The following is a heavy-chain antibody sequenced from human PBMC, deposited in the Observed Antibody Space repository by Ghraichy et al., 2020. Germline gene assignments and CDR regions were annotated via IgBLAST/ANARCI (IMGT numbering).Heavy chain of an antibody. CDR2: ISGSGGST. V-gene: IGHV3-23*01. CDR3: AKGVATRKDYYYGMDV. J-gene: IGHJ6*02. Sequence: GGSLRLSCAASGFTFSSYAMSWVRQAPGKGLEWVSAISGSGGSTYYADSVKGRFTISRDNSKNTLYLQMNSLRDEDTAVYYCAKGVATRKDYYYGMDVWGQGTTVTVSS. D-gene: IGHD5-12*01. CDR1: GFTFSSYA.